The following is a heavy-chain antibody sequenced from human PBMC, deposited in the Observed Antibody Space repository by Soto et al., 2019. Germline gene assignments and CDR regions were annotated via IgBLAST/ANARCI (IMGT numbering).Heavy chain of an antibody. Sequence: QLQLQESGPGLVKPSETLSLTCTVSGGSISSSSFHWGWLRQPPGKGLEWIGSIYYSGSTYYSPSLKSRVTIPVDTSKNQFSLKLSSVTAADTAVYYCARRERAAGTDWWFDPWGQGTLVTVSS. V-gene: IGHV4-39*01. CDR2: IYYSGST. J-gene: IGHJ5*02. D-gene: IGHD6-13*01. CDR1: GGSISSSSFH. CDR3: ARRERAAGTDWWFDP.